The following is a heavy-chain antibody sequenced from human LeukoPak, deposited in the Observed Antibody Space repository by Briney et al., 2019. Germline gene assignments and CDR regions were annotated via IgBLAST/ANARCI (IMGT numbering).Heavy chain of an antibody. CDR3: AKGGVVTDYYMDV. CDR1: GFTFSSYG. D-gene: IGHD2-21*02. J-gene: IGHJ6*03. CDR2: IRYDGSNK. V-gene: IGHV3-30*02. Sequence: GGSLRLSCAASGFTFSSYGMHWVRQAPGKGLEWVAFIRYDGSNKYYADSVKGRFTISRDNSKNTLYLQMNSLRTEDTALYYCAKGGVVTDYYMDVWGKGTTVTVSS.